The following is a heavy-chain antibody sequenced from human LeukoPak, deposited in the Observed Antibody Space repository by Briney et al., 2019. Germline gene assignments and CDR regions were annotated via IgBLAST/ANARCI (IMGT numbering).Heavy chain of an antibody. CDR1: GFTFAIYA. CDR3: ARDLVGGWDDSSGYYYGYFDY. Sequence: ARGSRRLSCAASGFTFAIYAMHWVRQAPGKGLEWVAVISYDGNNKYYADSVKGRFTISRDNSKNTLYLQMNSLRAEDTAVYYCARDLVGGWDDSSGYYYGYFDYWGQGTLVTVSS. CDR2: ISYDGNNK. J-gene: IGHJ4*02. V-gene: IGHV3-30-3*01. D-gene: IGHD3-22*01.